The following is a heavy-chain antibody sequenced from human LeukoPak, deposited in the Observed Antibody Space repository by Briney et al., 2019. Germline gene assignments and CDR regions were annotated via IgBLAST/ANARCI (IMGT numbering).Heavy chain of an antibody. J-gene: IGHJ4*02. CDR3: ARDRGSSGWYGVGGFDY. CDR1: GFTFSSYV. CDR2: ISYDGSNE. Sequence: GGSLRLSCAASGFTFSSYVMHWVRQAPGKGLEWVAIISYDGSNEYYADSVKGRFTISRDNAKNSLYLQMNSLRAEDTAVYYCARDRGSSGWYGVGGFDYWGQGTLVTVSS. D-gene: IGHD6-19*01. V-gene: IGHV3-30*04.